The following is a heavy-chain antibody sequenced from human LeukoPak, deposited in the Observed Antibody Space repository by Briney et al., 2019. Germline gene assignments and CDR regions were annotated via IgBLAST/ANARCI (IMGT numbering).Heavy chain of an antibody. CDR3: MRASRGWYLDY. Sequence: GGSLRLSCAASGFTFSSHGMHWVRQAPGKGLEWVGLIWYDGSKNYYGDFVKGRFTISRDNSKNTLYLEMHSLRAEDTAVYYCMRASRGWYLDYWGQGTLVTVSS. V-gene: IGHV3-33*01. J-gene: IGHJ4*02. D-gene: IGHD6-19*01. CDR1: GFTFSSHG. CDR2: IWYDGSKN.